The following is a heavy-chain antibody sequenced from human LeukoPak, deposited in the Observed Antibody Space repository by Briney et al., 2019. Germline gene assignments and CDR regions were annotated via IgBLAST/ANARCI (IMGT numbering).Heavy chain of an antibody. CDR3: ARNNGMDV. J-gene: IGHJ6*02. V-gene: IGHV3-74*01. CDR2: IASDGSST. CDR1: GFTFSSYW. Sequence: GGSLRLSCAASGFTFSSYWMNWVRQAPGKGLVWVSRIASDGSSTTYADSVKGRFTISKDNAKNSLYLQMNSLRAEDTALYHCARNNGMDVWGQGTTVIVSS.